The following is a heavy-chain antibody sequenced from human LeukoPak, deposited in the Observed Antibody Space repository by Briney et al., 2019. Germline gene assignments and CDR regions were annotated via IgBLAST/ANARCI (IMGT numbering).Heavy chain of an antibody. CDR2: IKSKTDGGTT. V-gene: IGHV3-15*01. CDR1: GFTFSNAW. J-gene: IGHJ4*02. Sequence: GGSLRLSCAASGFTFSNAWMSWVRQAPGKGLEWVGRIKSKTDGGTTDHAAPVKGGFTISRDDSKNTLYLQMNSLKTEDTAVYYCTTTTGMTTVTYWGQGTLVTVSS. CDR3: TTTTGMTTVTY. D-gene: IGHD4-17*01.